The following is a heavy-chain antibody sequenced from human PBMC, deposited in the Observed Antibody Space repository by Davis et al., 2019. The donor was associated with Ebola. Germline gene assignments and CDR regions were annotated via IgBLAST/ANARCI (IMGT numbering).Heavy chain of an antibody. CDR3: ARAQFPTTSDH. D-gene: IGHD1-1*01. Sequence: SVKVSCKTSGGTFTNYAVNWVRQAPGQGLEWMGRIIPVVDTKDYAQKFQGRVTITADKSTSTAYMELSSLRSEDTAVYYCARAQFPTTSDHWGQGTLVTVSS. J-gene: IGHJ4*02. CDR1: GGTFTNYA. V-gene: IGHV1-69*04. CDR2: IIPVVDTK.